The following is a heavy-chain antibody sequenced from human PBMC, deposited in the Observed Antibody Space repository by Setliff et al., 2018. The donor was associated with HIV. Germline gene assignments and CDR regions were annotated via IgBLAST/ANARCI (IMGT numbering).Heavy chain of an antibody. V-gene: IGHV3-48*03. Sequence: PGGSLRLSCAASGFPFSSYEMNWVRQAPGKGLEWVSYISSSGSSIYYADSVKGRFTISRDNTKNALYLQMNSLRAGDTAVYYCASGSGYDKGAYHYYYGMDVWGQGTTVTVSS. CDR1: GFPFSSYE. CDR3: ASGSGYDKGAYHYYYGMDV. D-gene: IGHD5-12*01. J-gene: IGHJ6*02. CDR2: ISSSGSSI.